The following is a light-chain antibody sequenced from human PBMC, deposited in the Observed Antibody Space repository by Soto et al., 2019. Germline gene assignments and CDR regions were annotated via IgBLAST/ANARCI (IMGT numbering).Light chain of an antibody. J-gene: IGKJ4*01. CDR3: QQSYTTPLT. Sequence: DIQMTQSPSSVSASVGDRVSITCRASQDISKWVAWYRQRPGKAPDLLINAAYTLHTGVPTRFIGGGSGTNFTLTISSLQPEDLATYYCQQSYTTPLTFGGGTKVEIK. CDR2: AAY. V-gene: IGKV1-12*01. CDR1: QDISKW.